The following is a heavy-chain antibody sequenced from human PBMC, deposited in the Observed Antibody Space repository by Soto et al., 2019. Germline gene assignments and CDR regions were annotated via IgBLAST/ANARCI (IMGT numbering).Heavy chain of an antibody. Sequence: EVQLVESGGGLVQPGRSLRLSCAASGFTFDDYAMHWVRQAPGKGLEWVSGISWNSGSIGYADSVKGRFTISRDNAKNSLYLQMNSLRAEDTALYYCAKDIALSGTYWGETAALPNPAFDIWGQGTMVTVSS. CDR2: ISWNSGSI. CDR3: AKDIALSGTYWGETAALPNPAFDI. V-gene: IGHV3-9*01. CDR1: GFTFDDYA. D-gene: IGHD1-26*01. J-gene: IGHJ3*02.